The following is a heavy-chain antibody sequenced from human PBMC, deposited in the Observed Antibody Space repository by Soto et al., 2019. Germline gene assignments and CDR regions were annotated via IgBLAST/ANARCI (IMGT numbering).Heavy chain of an antibody. CDR1: GFNVSNYY. CDR2: MLSGGST. Sequence: EVQLVESGGGLIQPGGSLRLSCAASGFNVSNYYMSWVRQPPGKGLEWVAIMLSGGSTYYADYVKSRFTITTDNYKNTLYFQMHSLRAEDTAVYYCARDPGHGLDVWGQGTTVIVSS. J-gene: IGHJ6*02. CDR3: ARDPGHGLDV. D-gene: IGHD7-27*01. V-gene: IGHV3-53*01.